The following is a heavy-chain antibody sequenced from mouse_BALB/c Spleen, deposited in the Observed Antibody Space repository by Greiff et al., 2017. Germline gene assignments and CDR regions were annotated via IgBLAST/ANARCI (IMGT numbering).Heavy chain of an antibody. CDR2: ISDGGSYT. CDR3: ASYYYGSDAMDY. V-gene: IGHV5-4*02. J-gene: IGHJ4*01. Sequence: EVMLVESGGGLVKPGGSLKLSCAASGFTFSDYYMYWVRQTPEKRLEWVATISDGGSYTYYPDSVKGRFTISRDNAKNNLYLQMSSLKSEDTAMYYCASYYYGSDAMDYWGQGTSVTVSA. CDR1: GFTFSDYY. D-gene: IGHD1-1*01.